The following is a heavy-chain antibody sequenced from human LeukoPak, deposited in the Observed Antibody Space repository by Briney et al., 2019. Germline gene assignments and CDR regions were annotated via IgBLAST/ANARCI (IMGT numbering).Heavy chain of an antibody. J-gene: IGHJ4*02. Sequence: GASVKVSCKASGYTFTAYYMHWVRQAPGQGLEWMGWINPNSGDTNYAQNFQGGVTMTLDTSISTAYMELSRLRSDDTAVYYCARDYGDYPFDYWGQGTLVTVSS. V-gene: IGHV1-2*02. D-gene: IGHD4-17*01. CDR2: INPNSGDT. CDR1: GYTFTAYY. CDR3: ARDYGDYPFDY.